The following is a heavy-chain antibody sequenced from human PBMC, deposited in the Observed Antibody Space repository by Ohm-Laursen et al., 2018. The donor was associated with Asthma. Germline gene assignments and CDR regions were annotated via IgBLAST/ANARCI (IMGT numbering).Heavy chain of an antibody. D-gene: IGHD1-26*01. CDR2: IWYDGSNK. V-gene: IGHV3-33*01. J-gene: IGHJ1*01. CDR1: GFTFGSYG. Sequence: SLRLSCAASGFTFGSYGMHWVRQAPGKGLEWVAIIWYDGSNKYYADSVKGRFTISRDNSKNTLYLQMNSLRAEDTAVYYCARGSAGTHPEYFQHWGQGTLVTVSS. CDR3: ARGSAGTHPEYFQH.